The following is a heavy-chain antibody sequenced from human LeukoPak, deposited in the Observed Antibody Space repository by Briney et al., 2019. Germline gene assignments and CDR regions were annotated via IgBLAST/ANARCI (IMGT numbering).Heavy chain of an antibody. D-gene: IGHD6-13*01. Sequence: GGSLRLSCAASGFTFSSYSLNWVRQAPGKGLEWVSSISSSSSYIYYADSVKGRFTISRDNAKNALYLQMNSLRADDTALYYCARGIGAAGACDVWGKGTTVTVSS. J-gene: IGHJ6*04. CDR1: GFTFSSYS. CDR2: ISSSSSYI. CDR3: ARGIGAAGACDV. V-gene: IGHV3-21*01.